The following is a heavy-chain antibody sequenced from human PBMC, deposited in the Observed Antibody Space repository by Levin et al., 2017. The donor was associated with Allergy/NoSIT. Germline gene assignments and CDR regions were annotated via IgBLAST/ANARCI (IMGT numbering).Heavy chain of an antibody. CDR3: ARVDADLVAGWHAFDI. Sequence: GGSLRLSCAASGFTFSDYYMSWIRQAPGKGLEWVSYISNSGINIHYADSVKGRFTVPRDNAKNPLYLLLNSLRAEDTAVYYCARVDADLVAGWHAFDIWGQGTMVTVSS. V-gene: IGHV3-11*01. J-gene: IGHJ3*02. CDR2: ISNSGINI. CDR1: GFTFSDYY. D-gene: IGHD6-19*01.